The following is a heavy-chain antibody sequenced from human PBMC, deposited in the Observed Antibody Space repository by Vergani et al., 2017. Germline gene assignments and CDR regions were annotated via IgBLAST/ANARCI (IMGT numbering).Heavy chain of an antibody. CDR1: GYTFTSYG. CDR3: ARDIKPTTRPTSFDY. CDR2: ISAYNGNT. J-gene: IGHJ4*02. V-gene: IGHV1-18*04. Sequence: QVQLVQSGAEVKKPGASVKVSCKASGYTFTSYGISWVRQAPGQGLEWMGWISAYNGNTNYAQKLQGRVTMTTDTSTSTAYMELRSLRSEDTAVYYCARDIKPTTRPTSFDYWGQGTLVTVSS. D-gene: IGHD3-3*01.